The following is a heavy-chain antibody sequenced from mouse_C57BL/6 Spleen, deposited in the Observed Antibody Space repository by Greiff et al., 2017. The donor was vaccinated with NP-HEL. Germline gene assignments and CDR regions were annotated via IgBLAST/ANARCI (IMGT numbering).Heavy chain of an antibody. V-gene: IGHV1-26*01. CDR3: ARSNYYGSTEYYYAMDY. J-gene: IGHJ4*01. CDR1: GYTFTDYY. CDR2: INPNNGGT. Sequence: EVHLVESGPELVKPGASVKISCKASGYTFTDYYMNWVKQSHGKSLEWIGDINPNNGGTSYNQQFKGKATLTVDKSSSTAYMELRSLTSEDSAVYYCARSNYYGSTEYYYAMDYWGQGTSVTVSS. D-gene: IGHD1-1*01.